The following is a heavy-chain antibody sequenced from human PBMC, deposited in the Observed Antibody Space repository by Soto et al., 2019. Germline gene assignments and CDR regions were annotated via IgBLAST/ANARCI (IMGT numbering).Heavy chain of an antibody. CDR3: ARVTQAVAADY. CDR2: ISYDGSNR. V-gene: IGHV3-30-3*01. CDR1: GLTLSNYA. Sequence: QVQLVESRGGVVQPGRSLRLSCAASGLTLSNYAMHWVRQAPGKGLEWVAVISYDGSNRYYADSVKGRFTISRDNSKNTLYLQMNSLRAEDTAVYYCARVTQAVAADYWGQGTLVTVSS. J-gene: IGHJ4*02. D-gene: IGHD6-19*01.